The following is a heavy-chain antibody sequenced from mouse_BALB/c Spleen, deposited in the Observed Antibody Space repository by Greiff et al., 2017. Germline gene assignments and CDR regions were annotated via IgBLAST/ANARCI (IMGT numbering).Heavy chain of an antibody. D-gene: IGHD2-10*02. Sequence: VKLVESGPGLVAPSQSLSITCTVSGFSLTGYGVNWVRQPPGKGLEWLGMIWGDGSTDYNSALKSRLSISKDNSKSQVFLKMNSLQTDDTARYYCARGGGLKYGNYGAMDYWGQGTSVTVSS. CDR3: ARGGGLKYGNYGAMDY. CDR2: IWGDGST. J-gene: IGHJ4*01. CDR1: GFSLTGYG. V-gene: IGHV2-6-7*01.